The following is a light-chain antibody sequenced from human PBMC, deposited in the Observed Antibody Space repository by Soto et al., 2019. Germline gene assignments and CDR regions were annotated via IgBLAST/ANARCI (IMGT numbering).Light chain of an antibody. CDR2: DAS. CDR3: QQRSNWPGVT. V-gene: IGKV3-11*01. J-gene: IGKJ3*01. Sequence: EIVLTQSPATLSLSPGERATLSCRASQSVSSYLAWYQQKPGQAPRLLIYDASNRATGIPARFSGSGSGTDFTLTISSLETEDFAVYYCQQRSNWPGVTFGPGTKVDIK. CDR1: QSVSSY.